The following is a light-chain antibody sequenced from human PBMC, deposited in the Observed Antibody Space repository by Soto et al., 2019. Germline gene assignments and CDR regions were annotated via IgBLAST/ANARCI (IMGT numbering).Light chain of an antibody. Sequence: IQMTESPSSLSASVGDRVTITCEATQDSRKYVNWYQQTRGTAPKLLSYEASSLETGVPSRFSGSGSGTDFTLAISSLQPEDFATHYCQQYDNLPLIFGQGTRLDIK. CDR3: QQYDNLPLI. V-gene: IGKV1-33*01. J-gene: IGKJ5*01. CDR2: EAS. CDR1: QDSRKY.